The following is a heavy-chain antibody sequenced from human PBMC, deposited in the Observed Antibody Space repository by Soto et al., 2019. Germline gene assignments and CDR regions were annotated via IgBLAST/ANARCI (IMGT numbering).Heavy chain of an antibody. CDR2: ILYDGSNK. V-gene: IGHV3-30*18. CDR1: GFTFSNYG. Sequence: GGSLRLSCAASGFTFSNYGMHWVRQTPGKGLEWVALILYDGSNKYYADSVKGRLTISRDNSKNTLYLQVSSLRAEDTAVYYCAKSRDAYNFYFYYGMDVWGQGTSVTVSS. D-gene: IGHD1-1*01. CDR3: AKSRDAYNFYFYYGMDV. J-gene: IGHJ6*02.